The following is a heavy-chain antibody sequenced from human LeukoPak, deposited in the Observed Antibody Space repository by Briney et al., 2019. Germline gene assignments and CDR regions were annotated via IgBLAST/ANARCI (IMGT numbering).Heavy chain of an antibody. Sequence: PSETLSLTCTVSGGSISSYYWSWIRQPPGKGLEWIGYIYYSGSTNYNPSLKSRVTISVDTSKNQFSLKLSSVTAADTAVYYCAAHRSGYSPFYYYMDVWGKGTTVTVSS. CDR1: GGSISSYY. V-gene: IGHV4-59*01. CDR2: IYYSGST. J-gene: IGHJ6*03. CDR3: AAHRSGYSPFYYYMDV. D-gene: IGHD3-22*01.